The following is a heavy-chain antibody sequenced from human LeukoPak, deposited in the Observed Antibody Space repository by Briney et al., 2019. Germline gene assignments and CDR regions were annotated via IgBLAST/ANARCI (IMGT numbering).Heavy chain of an antibody. D-gene: IGHD3-22*01. CDR3: VRGNYDSRGYSNAFDI. V-gene: IGHV4-59*01. J-gene: IGHJ3*02. Sequence: PSETLFLTCTVSGVSISSSYWSWIRQPPGKRLEWIGYIYYSGSTNSNPSLKSRVTISADTSKNQFSLKLNSVTAADTAVYYCVRGNYDSRGYSNAFDIWGQGAMVTVSS. CDR2: IYYSGST. CDR1: GVSISSSY.